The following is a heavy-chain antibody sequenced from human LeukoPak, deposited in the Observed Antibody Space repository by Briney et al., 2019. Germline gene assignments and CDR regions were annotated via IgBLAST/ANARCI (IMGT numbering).Heavy chain of an antibody. CDR2: INPNSGGT. D-gene: IGHD6-13*01. V-gene: IGHV1-2*02. CDR3: ARGKLGSSWYKLRYYYYYYGMDV. Sequence: GASVKVSCKASGYTFTDYYMHWVRQAPGQGLEWMGWINPNSGGTNYAQKFQGRVTMTRDTSISTAYMELSGLRSDDTAVYYCARGKLGSSWYKLRYYYYYYGMDVWGQGTTVTVSS. CDR1: GYTFTDYY. J-gene: IGHJ6*02.